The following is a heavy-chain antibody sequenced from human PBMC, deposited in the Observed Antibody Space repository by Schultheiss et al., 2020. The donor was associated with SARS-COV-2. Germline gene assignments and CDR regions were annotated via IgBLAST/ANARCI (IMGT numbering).Heavy chain of an antibody. CDR1: GGTFSSYA. D-gene: IGHD5-24*01. CDR3: ARESPKAGDGYKVPSAFDI. Sequence: KISCKASGGTFSSYAISWVRQAPGQGLEWMGRIIPILGIANYAQKFQGRVTITADKSTSTAYMELSSLRSEDTAVYYCARESPKAGDGYKVPSAFDIWGQGTMVTVSS. V-gene: IGHV1-69*04. J-gene: IGHJ3*02. CDR2: IIPILGIA.